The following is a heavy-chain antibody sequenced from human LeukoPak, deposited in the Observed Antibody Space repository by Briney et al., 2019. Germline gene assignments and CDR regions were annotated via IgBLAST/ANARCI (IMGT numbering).Heavy chain of an antibody. CDR3: ARDGALYF. J-gene: IGHJ4*02. D-gene: IGHD3-16*01. CDR2: INPNSGGT. Sequence: ASVKVSCKASGYTFTDYYMHWVRQAPGQGLEWMGWINPNSGGTKYAQKFQGRVTLTRDTSISTAYMELRGLRSDDTAAYYCARDGALYFWGQGTLVTVSS. V-gene: IGHV1-2*02. CDR1: GYTFTDYY.